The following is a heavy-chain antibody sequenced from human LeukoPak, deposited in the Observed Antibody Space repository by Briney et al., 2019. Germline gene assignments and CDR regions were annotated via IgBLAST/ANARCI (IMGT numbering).Heavy chain of an antibody. J-gene: IGHJ4*02. CDR2: MNPNSGNT. V-gene: IGHV1-8*01. Sequence: ASVKASCKASGYTFTSYDINWVRQATGQGPEWMGWMNPNSGNTGYAQKFQGRVTMTRNTSISTAYMELSSLRSEDTAVYYCARQYSSGWYGEPDYWGQGTLVTVSS. CDR3: ARQYSSGWYGEPDY. CDR1: GYTFTSYD. D-gene: IGHD6-19*01.